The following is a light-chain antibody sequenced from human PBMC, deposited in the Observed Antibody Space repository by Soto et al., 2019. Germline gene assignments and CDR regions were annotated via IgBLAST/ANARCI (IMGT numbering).Light chain of an antibody. CDR2: GAS. Sequence: EIVMTQSPATLSVSPGERATLSCRASHSVSSNLAWYQQKPGQAPRLLIYGASTRATGIPARFSGSWSGTEFTRTISSLQSEDFSAYYCQQDNTSPYTFGQGTKLEIK. J-gene: IGKJ2*01. CDR1: HSVSSN. CDR3: QQDNTSPYT. V-gene: IGKV3D-15*01.